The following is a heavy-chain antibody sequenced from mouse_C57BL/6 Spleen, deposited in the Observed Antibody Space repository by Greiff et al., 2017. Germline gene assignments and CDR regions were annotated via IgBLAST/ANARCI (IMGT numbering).Heavy chain of an antibody. CDR2: IWSGGST. J-gene: IGHJ4*01. Sequence: VKLQESGPGLVQPSQSLSITCTVSGFSLTSYGVHWVRQSPGKGLEWLGVIWSGGSTDYNAAFISRLSISKDNSKSQVFFKMNSLQADDTAIYYCARGRDYGDAMDYWGQGTSVTVSS. V-gene: IGHV2-2*01. CDR3: ARGRDYGDAMDY. D-gene: IGHD2-4*01. CDR1: GFSLTSYG.